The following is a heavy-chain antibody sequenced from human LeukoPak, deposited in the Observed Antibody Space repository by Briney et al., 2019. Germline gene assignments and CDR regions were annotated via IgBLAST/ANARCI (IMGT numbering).Heavy chain of an antibody. J-gene: IGHJ5*02. CDR2: INPNSGGT. CDR3: ASVSVLRFLEWLPTA. D-gene: IGHD3-3*01. V-gene: IGHV1-2*06. CDR1: GYTFTGYY. Sequence: GASVKVSCKASGYTFTGYYMHWMRQAPGQGLEWMGRINPNSGGTNYAQKFQGRVTMTRDTSISTAYMELSRLRSDDTAVYYCASVSVLRFLEWLPTAWGQGTLVTVSS.